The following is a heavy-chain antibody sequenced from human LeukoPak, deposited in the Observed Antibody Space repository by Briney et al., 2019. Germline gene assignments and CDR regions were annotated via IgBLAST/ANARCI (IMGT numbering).Heavy chain of an antibody. CDR2: INHSGST. V-gene: IGHV4-34*01. CDR1: GGSFSGYY. J-gene: IGHJ4*02. CDR3: ARANLYSSSSPAPYSFDY. Sequence: ASETLSLTCAVYGGSFSGYYWSWIRQPPGKGLEWIGEINHSGSTNYNPSLKSRVTISVDTSKNQFSLKLSSVTAADTAVYYCARANLYSSSSPAPYSFDYWGQGTLVTVSS. D-gene: IGHD6-6*01.